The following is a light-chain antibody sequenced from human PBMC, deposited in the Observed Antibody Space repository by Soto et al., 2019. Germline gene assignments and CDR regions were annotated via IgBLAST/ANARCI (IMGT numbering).Light chain of an antibody. CDR1: SSNIGSNT. CDR2: SNN. V-gene: IGLV1-44*01. J-gene: IGLJ2*01. CDR3: AAWDDSLNGPV. Sequence: QSVLTQPPSVSGTPGQRVTMSCSGSSSNIGSNTVNWYQQLPTTAPKLLIYSNNQRPSGVPDRFSGSKSGTSASLAISGLQSEDEADYYCAAWDDSLNGPVFGGGTKVTVL.